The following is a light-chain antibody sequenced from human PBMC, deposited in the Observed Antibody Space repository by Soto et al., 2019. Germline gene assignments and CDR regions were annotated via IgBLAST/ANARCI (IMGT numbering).Light chain of an antibody. J-gene: IGLJ2*01. Sequence: QSVLTQPPSVSAAPGQTVTISCSGSSSNIGNNYVSWYQQLPGTAPKLLIFENNKRPSGIPDRFSGSKSGTSATLGISGLQTGDEADYCCGTWDSSLSVVVFGGGTQLTVL. V-gene: IGLV1-51*02. CDR1: SSNIGNNY. CDR3: GTWDSSLSVVV. CDR2: ENN.